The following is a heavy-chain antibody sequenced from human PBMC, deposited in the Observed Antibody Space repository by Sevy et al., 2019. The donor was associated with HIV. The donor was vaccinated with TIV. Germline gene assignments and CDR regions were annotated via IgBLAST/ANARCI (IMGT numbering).Heavy chain of an antibody. CDR1: GFTFSNYG. V-gene: IGHV3-74*01. CDR2: INTDGSST. J-gene: IGHJ3*02. D-gene: IGHD3-10*01. CDR3: ARYGAGEFDI. Sequence: GGCLRLSCAASGFTFSNYGMNWVRQAPGKGLVWVSHINTDGSSTRYADSVKGRFPMSIDIAENMLYLQMNSLRAEDTAVYYCARYGAGEFDIWGQGTMVTVSS.